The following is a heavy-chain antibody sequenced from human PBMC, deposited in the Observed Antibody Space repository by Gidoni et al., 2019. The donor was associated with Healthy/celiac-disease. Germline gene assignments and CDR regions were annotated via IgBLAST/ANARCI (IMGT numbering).Heavy chain of an antibody. CDR1: DGSISCSSYY. CDR2: IYYSGST. Sequence: GLVKPSETLSLTCTVSDGSISCSSYYWGWIRQPPGKGLKWIGSIYYSGSTYYNPSLKSRVTISVDTSKNQFPLKLSSVTAADTAVYYCASGGYFDHEYYYYGMDVWGQGTTVTVSS. V-gene: IGHV4-39*06. CDR3: ASGGYFDHEYYYYGMDV. D-gene: IGHD3-9*01. J-gene: IGHJ6*02.